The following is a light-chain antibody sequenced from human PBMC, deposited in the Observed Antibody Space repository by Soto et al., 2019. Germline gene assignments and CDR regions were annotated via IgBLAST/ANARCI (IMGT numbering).Light chain of an antibody. V-gene: IGLV2-14*03. CDR1: SSDVGGYNY. CDR3: ASNTPTWV. CDR2: EVS. J-gene: IGLJ3*02. Sequence: QSALTQPASVSGSPGQSITISCTGTSSDVGGYNYVSWYRQHPGKAPKLIIYEVSKRPSGISNRFSGSKSANTASLTISGLQADDEADYFCASNTPTWVFGGGTKLTVL.